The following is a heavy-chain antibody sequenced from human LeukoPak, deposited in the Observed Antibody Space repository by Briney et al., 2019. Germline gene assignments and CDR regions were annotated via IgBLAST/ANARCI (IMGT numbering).Heavy chain of an antibody. CDR1: GFTFSNYW. CDR2: TVGSGKST. CDR3: AKDSPPGYYYYYGMDV. V-gene: IGHV3-23*01. Sequence: GGSLRLSCAASGFTFSNYWMTWVRQAPGKGLEWVSATVGSGKSTYYADSVKGRFTISRDNSKNTLYLQMNSLRAEDTAVYYCAKDSPPGYYYYYGMDVWGQGTTVTVSS. J-gene: IGHJ6*02.